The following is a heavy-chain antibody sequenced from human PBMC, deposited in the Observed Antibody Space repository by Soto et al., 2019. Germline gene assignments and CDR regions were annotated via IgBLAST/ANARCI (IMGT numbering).Heavy chain of an antibody. CDR3: ARGPNYDFWSGHERHGVGAFDI. D-gene: IGHD3-3*01. J-gene: IGHJ3*02. CDR1: GYTFTSYY. V-gene: IGHV1-46*03. CDR2: INPSGGST. Sequence: QVQLVQSGAEVKKPGASVKVSCKASGYTFTSYYMHWVRQAPGQGLEWMGIINPSGGSTSYAQKFQGRVTMTRDTSTSTVYMELSSLRSEDTAVYYCARGPNYDFWSGHERHGVGAFDIWGQGTMVTVSS.